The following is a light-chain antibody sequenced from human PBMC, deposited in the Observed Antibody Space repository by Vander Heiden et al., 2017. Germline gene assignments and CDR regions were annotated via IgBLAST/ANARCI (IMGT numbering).Light chain of an antibody. J-gene: IGKJ4*02. CDR2: WAS. V-gene: IGKV4-1*01. CDR3: QQYYIAPLT. Sequence: DIVMTQSPDSLAVSLGERATINCKSSQSVLYSSNNNNYLAWYQQKPGQPPKLLIYWASTRQSGVPDRFSGSGSGTDFTLTISSLQADDVAVYYCQQYYIAPLTFGGGNRVEIK. CDR1: QSVLYSSNNNNY.